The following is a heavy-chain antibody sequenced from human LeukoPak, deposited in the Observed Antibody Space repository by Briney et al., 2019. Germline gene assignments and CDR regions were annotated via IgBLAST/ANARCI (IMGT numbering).Heavy chain of an antibody. CDR3: AKYYYFWSGYLPFDY. Sequence: GGSLRLSCAASGFTFSSYWMSWVRQAPGKGLEWVANIKQDGSEKYYVDSVKGRFTISRDNAENSLYLQMNSLRAEDTAMYYCAKYYYFWSGYLPFDYWGQGNLVTVSS. CDR1: GFTFSSYW. CDR2: IKQDGSEK. V-gene: IGHV3-7*01. D-gene: IGHD3-3*01. J-gene: IGHJ4*02.